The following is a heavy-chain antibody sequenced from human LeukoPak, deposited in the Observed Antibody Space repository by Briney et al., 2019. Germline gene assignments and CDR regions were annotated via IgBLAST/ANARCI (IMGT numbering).Heavy chain of an antibody. J-gene: IGHJ4*02. V-gene: IGHV3-23*02. CDR1: GFTFSSYA. CDR2: ICGSGGSI. D-gene: IGHD5/OR15-5a*01. CDR3: AKDPGLRDIGSAPIVY. Sequence: GGSLRLFCAASGFTFSSYAMSWVRRAPGKGREWVSAICGSGGSILHGDSVRAVFTISRHYSENAVYLQINTQRGEHTAVYYCAKDPGLRDIGSAPIVYWGQGTLVTVSS.